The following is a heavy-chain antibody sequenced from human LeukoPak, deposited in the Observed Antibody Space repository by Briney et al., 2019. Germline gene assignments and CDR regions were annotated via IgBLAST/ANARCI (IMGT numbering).Heavy chain of an antibody. CDR3: AGSSMVRGVIIAGNWFDP. CDR1: GGSISGYY. Sequence: SETLSLTCTVSGGSISGYYWSWIRQSPEKGLESIGFIYSTGSTNYNPSLKSRVTISIDTSKNQFSLKLSSVTAADTAVYYCAGSSMVRGVIIAGNWFDPWGQGTLVTVSS. CDR2: IYSTGST. D-gene: IGHD3-10*01. V-gene: IGHV4-59*08. J-gene: IGHJ5*02.